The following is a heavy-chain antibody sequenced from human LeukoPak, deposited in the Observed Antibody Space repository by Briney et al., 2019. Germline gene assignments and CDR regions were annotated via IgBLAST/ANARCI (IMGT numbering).Heavy chain of an antibody. CDR3: SRGGTDDPFNS. CDR2: ISPKSDYI. Sequence: GGSLRLSCAASGFTFSSYSMNWVRQAPGKGLEWVSSISPKSDYIYYADSLKGRFTVPRDNARDSLYLRMNSLRAEDTAVYYCSRGGTDDPFNSWGQGTLVTVSS. V-gene: IGHV3-21*01. J-gene: IGHJ4*02. D-gene: IGHD1-1*01. CDR1: GFTFSSYS.